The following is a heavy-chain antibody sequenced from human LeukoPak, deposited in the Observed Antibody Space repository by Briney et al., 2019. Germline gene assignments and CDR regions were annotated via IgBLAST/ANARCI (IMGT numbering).Heavy chain of an antibody. V-gene: IGHV3-11*01. D-gene: IGHD6-19*01. CDR2: ISSSGSTI. CDR3: VRIAVAGHFDY. J-gene: IGHJ4*02. Sequence: GGPLRLSCAASGFTFSDYYMSWIRQAPGKGLEWVSYISSSGSTIYYADSVKGRFTISRDNAKNSLYLQMNSLRAEDTAVYYCVRIAVAGHFDYWGQGTLVTVSS. CDR1: GFTFSDYY.